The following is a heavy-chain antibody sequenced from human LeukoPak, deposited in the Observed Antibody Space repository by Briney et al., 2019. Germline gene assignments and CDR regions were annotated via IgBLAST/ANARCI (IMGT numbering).Heavy chain of an antibody. CDR1: GGSFSGYY. V-gene: IGHV4-39*01. CDR2: IYYSGST. CDR3: ASFYCSGGSCYQYFSYYYMDV. J-gene: IGHJ6*03. D-gene: IGHD2-15*01. Sequence: NTSETLSLTCAVYGGSFSGYYWGWIRQPPGKGLEWIGSIYYSGSTYYNPSLQSRVTISVDTSKNQFSLKLNSVTAADTAVYYCASFYCSGGSCYQYFSYYYMDVWGKGTTITISS.